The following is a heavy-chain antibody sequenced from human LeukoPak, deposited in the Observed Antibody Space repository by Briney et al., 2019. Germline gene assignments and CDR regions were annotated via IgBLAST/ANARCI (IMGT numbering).Heavy chain of an antibody. CDR3: ARDSRDYVWGSYRPDAFDI. CDR2: IYTSGST. J-gene: IGHJ3*02. D-gene: IGHD3-16*02. V-gene: IGHV4-61*02. Sequence: SETLSLTCTVSGGSISSGSYYWSWIRQPAGKGLEWIGRIYTSGSTNYNPSLKSRVTISVDTSKNQFSLTLSSVTAADTAVYYCARDSRDYVWGSYRPDAFDIWGQGTMVTVSS. CDR1: GGSISSGSYY.